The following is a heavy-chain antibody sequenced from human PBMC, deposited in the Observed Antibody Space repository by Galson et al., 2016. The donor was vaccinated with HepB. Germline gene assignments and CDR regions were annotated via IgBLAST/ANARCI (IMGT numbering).Heavy chain of an antibody. CDR2: ISDNGGST. J-gene: IGHJ4*02. CDR3: ARDHAGLYDNSGSYFDA. Sequence: SLRLSCAASGFTFDTFTLHWVRQSPGKGLEWVAVISDNGGSTFYAESVLGRFIISRDNSKNTVYLQMRSLRVEDTAVYYCARDHAGLYDNSGSYFDAWGQGTLVTVSS. CDR1: GFTFDTFT. D-gene: IGHD3-22*01. V-gene: IGHV3-30-3*01.